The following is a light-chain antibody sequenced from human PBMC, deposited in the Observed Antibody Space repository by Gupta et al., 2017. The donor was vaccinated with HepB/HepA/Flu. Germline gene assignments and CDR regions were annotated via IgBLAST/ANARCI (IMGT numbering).Light chain of an antibody. CDR1: QSVDSY. V-gene: IGKV3-11*01. Sequence: EIVLTQSPATLSLSPGARATLSCRASQSVDSYLAWYQQKPGQAPRLLIYDASNRATGIPARFSGSGSRTDFTLTISSLEPEDFAVYYCQQHTNWPPYTFGQGTKLEIK. CDR3: QQHTNWPPYT. J-gene: IGKJ2*01. CDR2: DAS.